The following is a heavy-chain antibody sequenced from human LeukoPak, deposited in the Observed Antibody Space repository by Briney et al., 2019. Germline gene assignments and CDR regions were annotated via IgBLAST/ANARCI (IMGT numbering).Heavy chain of an antibody. J-gene: IGHJ4*02. Sequence: SETLSLTCTVSGGSISSYYWSWIRQPPGKGLEWIRNIYYSGSTNYNPSLKSRVTISVDTSKNQFSLKLSSVTAADTAVYYCARVAYSGYDFRGTFDYWGQGTLVTVSS. CDR3: ARVAYSGYDFRGTFDY. CDR1: GGSISSYY. CDR2: IYYSGST. D-gene: IGHD5-12*01. V-gene: IGHV4-59*08.